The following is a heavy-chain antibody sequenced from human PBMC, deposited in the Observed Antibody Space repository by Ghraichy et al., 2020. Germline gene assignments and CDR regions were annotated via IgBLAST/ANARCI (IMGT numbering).Heavy chain of an antibody. D-gene: IGHD3-10*01. CDR1: GFIFSDFA. J-gene: IGHJ4*02. CDR3: AKDLNSWYGSGSYNAY. V-gene: IGHV3-23*01. CDR2: ISGDGVTT. Sequence: GGSLRLSCAASGFIFSDFAISWVRQAPGKGLEWVSAISGDGVTTYYAESVRGRFIISRDNSKNTLALQMNSLRAEDTALYFCAKDLNSWYGSGSYNAYWGQGTLVTVSS.